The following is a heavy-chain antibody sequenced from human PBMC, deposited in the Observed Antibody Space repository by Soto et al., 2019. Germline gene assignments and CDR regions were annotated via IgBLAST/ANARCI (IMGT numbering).Heavy chain of an antibody. Sequence: GKGLEWVSAISGRGVSTYYADSVKGRFTISRDNSKNTLYLQMNSLRAEDTAVYYCAFFFQAEDGIRVCSTVSAFLLNRSSDL. CDR3: AFFFQAEDGIRVCSTVSAFLLNRSSDL. V-gene: IGHV3-23*01. D-gene: IGHD3-3*01. CDR2: ISGRGVST. J-gene: IGHJ2*01.